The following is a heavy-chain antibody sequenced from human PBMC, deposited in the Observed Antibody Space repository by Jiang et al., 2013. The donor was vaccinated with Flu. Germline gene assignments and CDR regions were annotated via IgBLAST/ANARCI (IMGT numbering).Heavy chain of an antibody. D-gene: IGHD2-2*01. CDR1: GDSVSSNSAA. CDR3: ARDIVVVPAATTMARRAFDI. Sequence: SQTLSLTCAISGDSVSSNSAAWNWIRQSPSRGLEWLGRTYYRSKWYNDYAVSVKSRITINPDTSKNQFSLQLNSVTPEDTAVYYCARDIVVVPAATTMARRAFDIWGQGTNGHRLF. CDR2: TYYRSKWYN. V-gene: IGHV6-1*01. J-gene: IGHJ3*02.